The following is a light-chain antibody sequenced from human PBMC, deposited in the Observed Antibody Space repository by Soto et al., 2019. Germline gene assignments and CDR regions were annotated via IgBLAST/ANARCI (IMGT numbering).Light chain of an antibody. Sequence: SALTQPPSISGAPGQRVTISCTGSSSNIGAGSDVHWYHQLPGTAPKLLIYGNTNRPSGVPDRFSGSKSGTSASLAIAGLQTEDEGDYYCQTYDRSLSGLYVFGPGTKVTV. J-gene: IGLJ1*01. CDR3: QTYDRSLSGLYV. V-gene: IGLV1-40*01. CDR1: SSNIGAGSD. CDR2: GNT.